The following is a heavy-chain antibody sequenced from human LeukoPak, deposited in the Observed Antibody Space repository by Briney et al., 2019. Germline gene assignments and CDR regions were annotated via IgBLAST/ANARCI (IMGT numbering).Heavy chain of an antibody. CDR1: GGSLSRYY. J-gene: IGHJ3*02. Sequence: SETLSLTCTVSGGSLSRYYWSWLRQPPGMGLEGVGYIFYSGNTNYKPSLKSRVTISVDTSKNQFSLKLGSVTAADTAVYDCARGSRRNVGKATGAFDIWGQGTMVTVSS. V-gene: IGHV4-59*12. CDR2: IFYSGNT. D-gene: IGHD6-13*01. CDR3: ARGSRRNVGKATGAFDI.